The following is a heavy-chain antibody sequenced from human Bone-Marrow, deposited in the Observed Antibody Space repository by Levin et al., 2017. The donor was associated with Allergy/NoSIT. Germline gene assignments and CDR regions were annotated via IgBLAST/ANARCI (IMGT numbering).Heavy chain of an antibody. CDR3: ARDPNDITIFGVVIGLAFDY. CDR1: GFTFSSYS. V-gene: IGHV3-48*02. Sequence: GGSLRLSCAASGFTFSSYSMNWVRQAPGKGLEWVSYISSSSSTIYYADSVKGRFTISRDNAKNSLYLQMNSLRDEDTAVYYCARDPNDITIFGVVIGLAFDYWGQGTLVTVSS. D-gene: IGHD3-3*01. CDR2: ISSSSSTI. J-gene: IGHJ4*02.